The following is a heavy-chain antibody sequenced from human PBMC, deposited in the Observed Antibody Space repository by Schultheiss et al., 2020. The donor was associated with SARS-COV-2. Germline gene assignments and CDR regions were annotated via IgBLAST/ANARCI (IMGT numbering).Heavy chain of an antibody. CDR3: ARASSWYGMDV. CDR1: GFTFSPYA. D-gene: IGHD6-13*01. Sequence: GGSLRLSCAASGFTFSPYAMHWVRQAPGKGLEWVALISFDGSKEYYADSVKGRFTISRDNSKNTLYLQMNSLRAEDTAVYYCARASSWYGMDVWGQGTTVTVSS. J-gene: IGHJ6*02. CDR2: ISFDGSKE. V-gene: IGHV3-30*07.